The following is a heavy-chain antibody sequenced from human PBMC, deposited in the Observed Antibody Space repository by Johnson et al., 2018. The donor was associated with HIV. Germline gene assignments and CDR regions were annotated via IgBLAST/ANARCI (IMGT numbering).Heavy chain of an antibody. CDR1: GFTFSDSY. Sequence: QVQLVESGGGLVKPGGSLRLSCAASGFTFSDSYMSWIRQAPGKGLEWVSYISSSVSTIYYADSVKGRFTVSRDNAKNSLYLQMNSLRAEDTALYYCAKDRNYGSGSYPDAFDIWGQGTMVTVSS. CDR2: ISSSVSTI. D-gene: IGHD3-10*01. V-gene: IGHV3-11*01. CDR3: AKDRNYGSGSYPDAFDI. J-gene: IGHJ3*02.